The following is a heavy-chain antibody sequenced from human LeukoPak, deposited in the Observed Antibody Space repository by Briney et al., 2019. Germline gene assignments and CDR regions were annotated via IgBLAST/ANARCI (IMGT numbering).Heavy chain of an antibody. Sequence: PGGSLRLSCAASGFSFNTYTMRWVRQAPGKGLEYVSGIASNGGTKYYADSVKGRFTISGDNFKNTVYLQMDSLRTEDMAVYYWARDYCTTTTGYTGGFGYWGKGTLVTVSS. CDR2: IASNGGTK. J-gene: IGHJ4*02. V-gene: IGHV3-64*02. CDR3: ARDYCTTTTGYTGGFGY. CDR1: GFSFNTYT. D-gene: IGHD2-2*02.